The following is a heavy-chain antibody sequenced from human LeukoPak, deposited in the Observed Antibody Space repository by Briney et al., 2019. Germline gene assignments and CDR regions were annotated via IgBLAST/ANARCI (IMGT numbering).Heavy chain of an antibody. CDR2: ISGSANT. CDR3: ARHRITGRAFDY. CDR1: GFTFSSYA. V-gene: IGHV3-23*01. J-gene: IGHJ4*02. D-gene: IGHD1-20*01. Sequence: GGSLRLSCAASGFTFSSYAMSWVRQAPGKGLEWVSAISGSANTYHTDSVKGRFTISRDNSKNTLYLQMNSLRAEDTAVYYCARHRITGRAFDYWGQGTLVTVSS.